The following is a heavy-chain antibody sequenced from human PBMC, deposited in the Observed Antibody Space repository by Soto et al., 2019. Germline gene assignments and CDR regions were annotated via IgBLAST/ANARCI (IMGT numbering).Heavy chain of an antibody. CDR2: ISAYNGNT. CDR1: GYTFTSYG. Sequence: AAAVKVSCKASGYTFTSYGISWVRQAPGQGLEWMGWISAYNGNTNYAQKLQGRVTMTTDTSTSTAYMELRSLRSDDTAVYYCARDYYYDSSGYYWGLDYWGQGTLVTVSS. V-gene: IGHV1-18*01. J-gene: IGHJ4*02. D-gene: IGHD3-22*01. CDR3: ARDYYYDSSGYYWGLDY.